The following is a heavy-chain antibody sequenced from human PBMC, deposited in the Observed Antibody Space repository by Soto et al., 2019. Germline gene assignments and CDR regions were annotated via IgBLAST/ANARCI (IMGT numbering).Heavy chain of an antibody. V-gene: IGHV3-49*04. D-gene: IGHD5-18*01. CDR3: GRAESPDTAYFSDY. Sequence: LSLSCTGSGFSFGDYAINWVRQAPGKGLERVGLIRNQTYRETPEYAASVKDRFTITRDDSNSVAYLQMTSLRAEDSAVYYCGRAESPDTAYFSDYWGQGTLVTVS. CDR1: GFSFGDYA. CDR2: IRNQTYRETP. J-gene: IGHJ4*02.